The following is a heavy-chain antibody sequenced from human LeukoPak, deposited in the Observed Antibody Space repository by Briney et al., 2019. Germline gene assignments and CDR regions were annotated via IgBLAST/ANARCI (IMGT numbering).Heavy chain of an antibody. J-gene: IGHJ4*02. D-gene: IGHD6-19*01. Sequence: SETLSLTCTVSGGSISGFYWSWIRQPAGKGLEWIGRIYTSGSTNYNPSLKSRVTVSVDTSKNQFSLKLSSVTAADTAVYYCARGYSTGWYYFDYWGQGTLVTVSS. CDR1: GGSISGFY. CDR3: ARGYSTGWYYFDY. CDR2: IYTSGST. V-gene: IGHV4-4*07.